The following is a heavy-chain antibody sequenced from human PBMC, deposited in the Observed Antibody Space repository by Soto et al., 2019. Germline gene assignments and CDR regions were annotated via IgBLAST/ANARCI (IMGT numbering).Heavy chain of an antibody. CDR3: ARDPDWGGYSWFDP. CDR1: GLSFSVYW. J-gene: IGHJ5*02. D-gene: IGHD7-27*01. CDR2: INSDGRST. V-gene: IGHV3-74*01. Sequence: LRLSCAASGLSFSVYWMHWVRQAPGKGLVWVSRINSDGRSTTYADSVKGRFTISRDDVKNTLYLEMNSLRVEDTAVYYCARDPDWGGYSWFDPWGQGTLVTVSS.